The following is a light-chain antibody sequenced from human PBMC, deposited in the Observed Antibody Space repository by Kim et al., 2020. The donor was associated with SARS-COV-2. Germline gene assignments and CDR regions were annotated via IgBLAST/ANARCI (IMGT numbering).Light chain of an antibody. CDR3: QHYGTSPKT. CDR2: GAS. Sequence: LSPGERATPSCRARQSVSSRYLGWYQQKPGQAPRLLIYGASNRATGIPDRFSGSGSGTDFTLTISRLEPEDFAVYYCQHYGTSPKTFGQGTKLEI. V-gene: IGKV3-20*01. CDR1: QSVSSRY. J-gene: IGKJ2*01.